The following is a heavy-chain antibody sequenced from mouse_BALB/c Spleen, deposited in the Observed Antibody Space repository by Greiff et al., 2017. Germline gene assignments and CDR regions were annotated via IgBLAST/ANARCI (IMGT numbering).Heavy chain of an antibody. V-gene: IGHV1S22*01. CDR1: GYTFTSYW. CDR3: TRGYYGYAMDY. J-gene: IGHJ4*01. D-gene: IGHD1-1*01. Sequence: LQQPGSELVRPGASVKLSCKASGYTFTSYWMHWVKQRHGQGLEWIGNIYPGSGSTNYDEKFKSKGTLTVDTSSSTAYMHLSSLTSEDSAVYYCTRGYYGYAMDYWGQGTSVTVSS. CDR2: IYPGSGST.